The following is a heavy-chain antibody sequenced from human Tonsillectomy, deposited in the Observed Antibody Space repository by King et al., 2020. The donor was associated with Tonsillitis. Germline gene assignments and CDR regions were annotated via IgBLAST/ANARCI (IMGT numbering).Heavy chain of an antibody. V-gene: IGHV3-21*01. CDR3: ARDRSSYYYYYMDV. D-gene: IGHD6-13*01. J-gene: IGHJ6*03. CDR2: ISSSSSYI. Sequence: VQLVESGGGLVKPGGSLRLSCAASGFTFSSYSMNWVRQAPGKGLEWVSSISSSSSYIYYADSVKGRFTISRDNAKNSLYLQMNSLRAEDTAVYYCARDRSSYYYYYMDVWGKGTTVTISS. CDR1: GFTFSSYS.